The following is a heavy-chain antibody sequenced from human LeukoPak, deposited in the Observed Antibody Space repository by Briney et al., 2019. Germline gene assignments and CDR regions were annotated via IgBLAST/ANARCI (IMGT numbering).Heavy chain of an antibody. V-gene: IGHV4-61*02. CDR3: ASSKIGYCSGGSCYWDAFDI. J-gene: IGHJ3*02. CDR2: IFTTGST. CDR1: GGSISSTSYC. Sequence: SETLSLTCTVSGGSISSTSYCWNWIRQPAGKGPEWIGRIFTTGSTSYNPSLQNRVTMSVDTSKNQLSLKLSSVTAADTAVYYCASSKIGYCSGGSCYWDAFDIWGQGTMVTVSS. D-gene: IGHD2-15*01.